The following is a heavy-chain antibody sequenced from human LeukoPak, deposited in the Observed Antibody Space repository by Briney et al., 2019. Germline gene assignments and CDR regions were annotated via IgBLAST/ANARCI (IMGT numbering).Heavy chain of an antibody. D-gene: IGHD6-19*01. CDR3: ARGGGWRRTMYYFDY. CDR2: ISGSGGST. Sequence: GGSLRLSCAASGFTFSSYAMSWVRQAPGKGLEWVSAISGSGGSTYYADSVKGRFTISRDNSKNTLYLQMNSLRAEDTAVYYCARGGGWRRTMYYFDYWGQGTLVTVSS. J-gene: IGHJ4*02. CDR1: GFTFSSYA. V-gene: IGHV3-23*01.